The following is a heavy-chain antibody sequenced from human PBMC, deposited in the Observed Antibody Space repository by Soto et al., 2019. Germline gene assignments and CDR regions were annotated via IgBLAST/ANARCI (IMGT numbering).Heavy chain of an antibody. V-gene: IGHV1-18*01. CDR1: GDTFTSNG. CDR2: MNTNNGST. D-gene: IGHD4-17*01. J-gene: IGHJ4*02. CDR3: ARDGNGDYGY. Sequence: QVQLVQSGAEVKKPGTSVKVSCEPSGDTFTSNGITWVRQAPGQGLEWMGWMNTNNGSTHYAQNFQGRVTMTPDTSTSTAYMELRSLRSDDTAVYYCARDGNGDYGYWGQGTLVTVSS.